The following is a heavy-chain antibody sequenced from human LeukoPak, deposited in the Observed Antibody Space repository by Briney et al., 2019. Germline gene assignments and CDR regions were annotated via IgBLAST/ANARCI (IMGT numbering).Heavy chain of an antibody. CDR1: GDSVSSNSAA. V-gene: IGHV6-1*01. J-gene: IGHJ5*02. CDR2: TYYRSKWYN. CDR3: AREAWDYDILTGYQYSNWFDP. Sequence: SQTLSLTCAISGDSVSSNSAAWNWIRQSPSRGLEWLGRTYYRSKWYNDYAVSVKSRITINPDTSKNQFSLQLNSVTPEDTGVYYCAREAWDYDILTGYQYSNWFDPWGQGTLVTVSS. D-gene: IGHD3-9*01.